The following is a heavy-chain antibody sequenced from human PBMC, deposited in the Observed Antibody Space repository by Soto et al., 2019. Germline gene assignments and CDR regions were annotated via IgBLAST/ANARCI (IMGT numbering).Heavy chain of an antibody. V-gene: IGHV1-8*02. CDR1: GYTFTSYD. D-gene: IGHD2-21*01. J-gene: IGHJ6*02. Sequence: ASVKVSCKAAGYTFTSYDIHWVRQAAGQGLEWMGWMNPNSGNTATAKKFLGRVALTRSTSISTAYMELRNVISDDTAVYFCARGRAHTYDHHGMDVWGQGTTVTVSS. CDR3: ARGRAHTYDHHGMDV. CDR2: MNPNSGNT.